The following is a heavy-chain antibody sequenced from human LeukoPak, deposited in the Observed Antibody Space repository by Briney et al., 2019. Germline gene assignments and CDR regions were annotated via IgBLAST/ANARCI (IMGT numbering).Heavy chain of an antibody. CDR3: ASRSIFGVVTTDAFDI. J-gene: IGHJ3*02. Sequence: SETLSLTCTVSGGSISSGDYYWRWIRQPPGKGLEWIGYIYYSGSTYYNPSLKSRVTISVDTPKNQFSLKLSSVTAADTAVYYCASRSIFGVVTTDAFDIWGQGTMVTVSS. D-gene: IGHD3-3*01. CDR2: IYYSGST. CDR1: GGSISSGDYY. V-gene: IGHV4-30-4*08.